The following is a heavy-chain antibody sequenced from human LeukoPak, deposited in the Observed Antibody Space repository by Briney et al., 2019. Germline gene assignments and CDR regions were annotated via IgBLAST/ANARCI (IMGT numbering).Heavy chain of an antibody. CDR2: IFASGST. J-gene: IGHJ5*02. D-gene: IGHD4-23*01. V-gene: IGHV4-4*07. Sequence: SETLSLTCTVSGASINSDYWTWVRQVAGKGLEWIGRIFASGSTNYNPYLRSRITISVDTSKNQFSLKLSSVTAADTAVCYCARKTVIRWFDPWGQGTLVTVSS. CDR3: ARKTVIRWFDP. CDR1: GASINSDY.